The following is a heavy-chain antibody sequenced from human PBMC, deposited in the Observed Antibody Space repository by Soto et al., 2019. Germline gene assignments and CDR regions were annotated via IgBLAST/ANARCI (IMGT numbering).Heavy chain of an antibody. Sequence: VQLVESGGGLVKPGRSLRLSCTASGFTFGDYAMSWFRQAPGKGLEWVGFIRSKAYGGTTEYAASVKGRFTISRDDSKSIAYLQMNSLKTEDTAVYYCTRPSARGGGGGNSQGAFDIWGQGTMVTVSS. CDR2: IRSKAYGGTT. V-gene: IGHV3-49*05. CDR1: GFTFGDYA. J-gene: IGHJ3*02. CDR3: TRPSARGGGGGNSQGAFDI. D-gene: IGHD2-21*02.